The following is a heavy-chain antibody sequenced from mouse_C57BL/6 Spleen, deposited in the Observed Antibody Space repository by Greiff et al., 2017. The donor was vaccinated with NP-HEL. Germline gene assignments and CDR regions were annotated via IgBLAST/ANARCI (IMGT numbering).Heavy chain of an antibody. CDR2: IDPANGNT. CDR1: GFNIKNTY. D-gene: IGHD1-1*01. J-gene: IGHJ4*01. V-gene: IGHV14-3*01. CDR3: AREATTVVATDYYAMDY. Sequence: VQLQQSVAELVRPGASVKLSCTASGFNIKNTYMHWVKQRPEQGLEWIGRIDPANGNTKYAPKFQGKATITADTSSNTAYLQLSSLTSEDTAIYYCAREATTVVATDYYAMDYWGQGTSVTVSS.